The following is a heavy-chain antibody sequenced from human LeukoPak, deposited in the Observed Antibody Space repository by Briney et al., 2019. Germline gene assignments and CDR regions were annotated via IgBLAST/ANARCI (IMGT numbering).Heavy chain of an antibody. CDR2: ISGSGGST. V-gene: IGHV3-23*01. CDR3: ASIPADSSGYAHDY. J-gene: IGHJ4*02. D-gene: IGHD3-22*01. Sequence: GGSLRLSCAASGFTFSSYAMSWVRQAPGKGLEWVSAISGSGGSTYYADSVKGRFTISRDNSKNTLYLQMNSLRAEDTAVYYCASIPADSSGYAHDYWGQGTLVTVSS. CDR1: GFTFSSYA.